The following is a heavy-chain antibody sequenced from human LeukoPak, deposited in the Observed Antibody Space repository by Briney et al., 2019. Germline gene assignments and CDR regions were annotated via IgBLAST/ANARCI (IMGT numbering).Heavy chain of an antibody. CDR3: AGPSYYDFWSGYYKH. D-gene: IGHD3-3*01. CDR2: ISSSSSYI. V-gene: IGHV3-21*01. Sequence: GGSLRLSCAASGFTFSSYSMNWVRQAPGKGLEWVSSISSSSSYIYYADSVKGRFTISRDNAKNSLYLQMNSLRAEDTAVYYCAGPSYYDFWSGYYKHWGQGTLVTVSS. J-gene: IGHJ1*01. CDR1: GFTFSSYS.